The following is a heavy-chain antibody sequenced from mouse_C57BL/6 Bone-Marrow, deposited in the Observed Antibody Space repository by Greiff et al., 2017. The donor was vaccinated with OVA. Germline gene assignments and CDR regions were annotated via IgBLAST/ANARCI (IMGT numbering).Heavy chain of an antibody. J-gene: IGHJ4*01. CDR2: INPGGGGT. D-gene: IGHD2-3*01. CDR1: GYAFTNYL. CDR3: ARANDPYAMDY. Sequence: QVQLQQSGAELVRPGTSVKVSCKASGYAFTNYLIEWVKQRPGQGLEWIGVINPGGGGTNYNEKFKGKATLTADKSSRTAYMQLSSLTSEDSAVYFCARANDPYAMDYWGQGTSVTVSS. V-gene: IGHV1-54*01.